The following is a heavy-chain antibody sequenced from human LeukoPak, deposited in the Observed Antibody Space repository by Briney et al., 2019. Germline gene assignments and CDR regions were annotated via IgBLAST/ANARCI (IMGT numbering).Heavy chain of an antibody. Sequence: PSETLSLTCTVSGGSISSGDYYWSWIRQPPGKGLEWIGYIYYSGSTYYNPSLKSRVTISVDTSKNQFSLKLSSVTAADTAVYYCAREEGIVGATDFDYWGQGTLVTVSS. J-gene: IGHJ4*02. CDR2: IYYSGST. CDR1: GGSISSGDYY. V-gene: IGHV4-30-4*01. CDR3: AREEGIVGATDFDY. D-gene: IGHD1-26*01.